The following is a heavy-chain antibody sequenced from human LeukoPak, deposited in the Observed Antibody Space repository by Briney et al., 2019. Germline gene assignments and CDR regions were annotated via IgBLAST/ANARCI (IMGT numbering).Heavy chain of an antibody. J-gene: IGHJ5*02. V-gene: IGHV3-9*01. CDR1: GFTFSSYG. Sequence: GGSLRLSCAAAGFTFSSYGMHWVRQAPGKGLEWVSGISWNSGSIGYADSVKGRFTISRDNSKNTLYLQMNSLRAEDTAVYYCAKDRGDCSSTSCYFNWFDPWGQGTLVTVSP. CDR3: AKDRGDCSSTSCYFNWFDP. D-gene: IGHD2-2*01. CDR2: ISWNSGSI.